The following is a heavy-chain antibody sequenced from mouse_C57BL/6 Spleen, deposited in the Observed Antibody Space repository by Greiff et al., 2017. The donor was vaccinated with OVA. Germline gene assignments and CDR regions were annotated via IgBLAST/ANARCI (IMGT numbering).Heavy chain of an antibody. V-gene: IGHV3-6*01. J-gene: IGHJ4*01. CDR1: GYSITSGYY. Sequence: ESGPGLVKPSQSLSLTCSVTGYSITSGYYWNWIRQFPGNKLEWMGYISYDGSNNYNPSLKNRISITRDTSKNQFFLKLNSVTTEDTATYYCARDEGYGAMDYWGQGTSVTVSS. CDR3: ARDEGYGAMDY. D-gene: IGHD2-3*01. CDR2: ISYDGSN.